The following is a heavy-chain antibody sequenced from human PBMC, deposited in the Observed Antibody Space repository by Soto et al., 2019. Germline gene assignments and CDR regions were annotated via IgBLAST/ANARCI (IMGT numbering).Heavy chain of an antibody. Sequence: GGSLRLSCAASGFTFSSYAMSWVRQAPGKGLEWVSAISGSGGSTYYADSVKGRFTISRDNSKNTLYLQMNSLRAEDTAVYYYAKDQKEYSGYDCLQHWGQGTLVTVSS. CDR1: GFTFSSYA. D-gene: IGHD5-12*01. CDR2: ISGSGGST. J-gene: IGHJ1*01. V-gene: IGHV3-23*01. CDR3: AKDQKEYSGYDCLQH.